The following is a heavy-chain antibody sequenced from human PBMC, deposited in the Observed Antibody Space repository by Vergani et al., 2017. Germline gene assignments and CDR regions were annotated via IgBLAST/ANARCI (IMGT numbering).Heavy chain of an antibody. CDR3: AKDSSSWYWSDY. Sequence: EVQLLESGGGLVQPGGSLRLSCAASGFTFSSYAMSWVRQAPGKGLEWGSAINGSGGRTYYADSMKVRLTISRDNSKNTLYLQMNSLRAEDTAVYYCAKDSSSWYWSDYWGQGTLVTVSS. D-gene: IGHD6-13*01. V-gene: IGHV3-23*01. CDR2: INGSGGRT. J-gene: IGHJ4*02. CDR1: GFTFSSYA.